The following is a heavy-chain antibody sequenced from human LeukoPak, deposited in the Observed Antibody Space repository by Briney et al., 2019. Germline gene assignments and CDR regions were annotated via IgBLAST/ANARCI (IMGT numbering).Heavy chain of an antibody. J-gene: IGHJ3*02. CDR2: IIPILGIA. CDR3: ARDGRTRHAFDI. D-gene: IGHD1-1*01. V-gene: IGHV1-69*04. CDR1: GGTFSSYA. Sequence: SVKVSCKASGGTFSSYAISWVRQAPGQGLEWMGRIIPILGIANYAQKFQGRVTITADKSTSTAYMELSSLRSEDTAVYYCARDGRTRHAFDIWGQGTMVTVSS.